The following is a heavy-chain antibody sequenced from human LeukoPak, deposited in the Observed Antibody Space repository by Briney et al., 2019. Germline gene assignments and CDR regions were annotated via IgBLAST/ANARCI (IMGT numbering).Heavy chain of an antibody. CDR3: ARVHVAADAFDI. CDR2: INHSGST. D-gene: IGHD2-15*01. CDR1: GGSFSGYY. Sequence: PSETLSLTCAVYGGSFSGYYWSWIRQPPGKGLEWIGEINHSGSTNYNPSLKSRVTISVDTSKNQFSLKLSFVTAADTAVYYCARVHVAADAFDIWGQGTMVTVSS. J-gene: IGHJ3*02. V-gene: IGHV4-34*01.